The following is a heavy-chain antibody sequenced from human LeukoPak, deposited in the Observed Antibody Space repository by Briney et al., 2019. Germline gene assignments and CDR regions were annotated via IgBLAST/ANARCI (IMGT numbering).Heavy chain of an antibody. CDR3: AGAAVGTQSPMVGDWFDP. CDR1: GYSFTSYW. Sequence: GESLKISCKGSGYSFTSYWIGWVRQMPGKGLEWMGIIYPGDSDTRYSPSFQGQVTISADKSISTAYLQWSSLKASDSAVYYCAGAAVGTQSPMVGDWFDPWGQGTLVTVSS. V-gene: IGHV5-51*01. J-gene: IGHJ5*02. D-gene: IGHD6-13*01. CDR2: IYPGDSDT.